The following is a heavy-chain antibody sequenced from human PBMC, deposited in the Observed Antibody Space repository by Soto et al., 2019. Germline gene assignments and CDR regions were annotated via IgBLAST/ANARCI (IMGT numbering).Heavy chain of an antibody. CDR2: ISYDGSNK. Sequence: QVQLVESGGGVVQPGRSLRLSCAASGFTFSSYGMHWVRQAPGKGLEWVAVISYDGSNKYYAESVKGRFTTSRDNSKNTLYLQMNSLRAEDTAVYYCAKDELVRGVSPFDYWGQGTLVTVSS. CDR1: GFTFSSYG. D-gene: IGHD3-10*01. V-gene: IGHV3-30*18. J-gene: IGHJ4*02. CDR3: AKDELVRGVSPFDY.